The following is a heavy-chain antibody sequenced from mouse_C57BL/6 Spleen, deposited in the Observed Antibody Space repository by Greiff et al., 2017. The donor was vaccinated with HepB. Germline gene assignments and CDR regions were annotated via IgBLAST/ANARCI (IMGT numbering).Heavy chain of an antibody. CDR1: GYTFTSYW. Sequence: QVQLKQPGAELVRPGSSVKLSCKASGYTFTSYWMHWVKQRPIQGLEWIGNIDPSDSETHYNQKFKDKATLTVDKSSSTAYMQLSSLTSEDSAVYYCARIYYGSSYAWFAYWGQGTLVTVSA. V-gene: IGHV1-52*01. CDR3: ARIYYGSSYAWFAY. D-gene: IGHD1-1*01. J-gene: IGHJ3*01. CDR2: IDPSDSET.